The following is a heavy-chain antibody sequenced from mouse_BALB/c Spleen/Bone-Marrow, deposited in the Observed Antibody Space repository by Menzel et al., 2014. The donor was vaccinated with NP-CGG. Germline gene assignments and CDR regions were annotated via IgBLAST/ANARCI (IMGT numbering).Heavy chain of an antibody. D-gene: IGHD2-4*01. V-gene: IGHV1-26*01. CDR1: GYSFTGYT. CDR3: AREGNYDYAWFAY. Sequence: VQLQQPGPELVKPGASMKISCEASGYSFTGYTMNWVKQSHGKNLEWIGLINPYNGGTSYNQKFKGKATLTVDKSSSTAYMELLSLTSEDSAVYYCAREGNYDYAWFAYWGQGTLVTVSA. J-gene: IGHJ3*01. CDR2: INPYNGGT.